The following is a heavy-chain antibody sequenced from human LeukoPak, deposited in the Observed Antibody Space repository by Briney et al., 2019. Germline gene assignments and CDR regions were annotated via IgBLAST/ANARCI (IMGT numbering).Heavy chain of an antibody. CDR1: GITFSNYA. CDR2: IIGSGDTT. J-gene: IGHJ4*02. D-gene: IGHD3-22*01. V-gene: IGHV3-23*01. Sequence: GGSLRLSCVASGITFSNYAMSWVRQAPGKGLEWVSAIIGSGDTTYYADSVKGRLTISRDNSKNTLYLQMNSLRAEDTAVYYCAKHRFESGGYHSTDWGQGTLVTVSS. CDR3: AKHRFESGGYHSTD.